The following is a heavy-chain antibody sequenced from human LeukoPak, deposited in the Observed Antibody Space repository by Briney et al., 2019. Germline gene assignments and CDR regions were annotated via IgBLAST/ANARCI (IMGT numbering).Heavy chain of an antibody. CDR2: ISGSGGST. CDR1: GFTFSSFA. V-gene: IGHV3-23*01. Sequence: PGGSLRLSCAASGFTFSSFAMSWVRQAPGKGLEWVSAISGSGGSTYYADSVKGRFTISRDNSKNTLYLQMNSLRAEDTAVYYCAKVPSGWYSNYFDYWGQGTLVTVSS. D-gene: IGHD6-19*01. CDR3: AKVPSGWYSNYFDY. J-gene: IGHJ4*02.